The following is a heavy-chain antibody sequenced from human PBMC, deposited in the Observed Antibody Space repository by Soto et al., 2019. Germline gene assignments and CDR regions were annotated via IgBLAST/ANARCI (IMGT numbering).Heavy chain of an antibody. J-gene: IGHJ4*02. D-gene: IGHD6-13*01. CDR3: ARDPGTAAAADPPTDY. CDR1: GYTFTSYY. CDR2: INPSGGST. V-gene: IGHV1-46*01. Sequence: QLQLVQSGAEVKKPGASVKVSCKASGYTFTSYYMHWVRQAPGQGLEWMGIINPSGGSTSYAQQFQGRVTMTSDTSTSTVDMELSSLRSDDTAVYYCARDPGTAAAADPPTDYWGPGTLGTVTS.